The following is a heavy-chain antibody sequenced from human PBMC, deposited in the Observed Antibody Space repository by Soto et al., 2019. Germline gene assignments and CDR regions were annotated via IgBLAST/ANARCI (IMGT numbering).Heavy chain of an antibody. CDR3: ARDPSIVLVPAATYYYYYYGMDV. V-gene: IGHV3-7*01. D-gene: IGHD2-2*01. Sequence: RLSCAASGFTFSSYWMSWVRQAPGKGLEWVANIKQDGSEKYYVDSVKGRFTISRDNAKNSLYLQMNSLRAEDTAVYYCARDPSIVLVPAATYYYYYYGMDVWGQGTTVTVS. CDR1: GFTFSSYW. CDR2: IKQDGSEK. J-gene: IGHJ6*02.